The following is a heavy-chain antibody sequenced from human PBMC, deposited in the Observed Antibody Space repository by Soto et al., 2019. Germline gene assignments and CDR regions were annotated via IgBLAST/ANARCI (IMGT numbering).Heavy chain of an antibody. Sequence: SAEVSFRASGYTFTSYGISWVRQAPGQGLEWMGWISAYNGNTNYAQKLQGRVTMTTDTSTSTAYMELRSLRSDDTAVYYCAKANGDQPFDYWGQGTLVTVSS. CDR2: ISAYNGNT. CDR1: GYTFTSYG. CDR3: AKANGDQPFDY. V-gene: IGHV1-18*04. J-gene: IGHJ4*02. D-gene: IGHD7-27*01.